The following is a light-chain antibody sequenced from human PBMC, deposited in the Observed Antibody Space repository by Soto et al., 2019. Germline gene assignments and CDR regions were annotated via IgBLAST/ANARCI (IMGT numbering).Light chain of an antibody. Sequence: EIVLTQSPGTLSLSPGERATLSCSARQSVSSSYLAWYQQKPGQAPSLLIYGASSRSTGIPDRFSGSGSGTDFHLTSNRLEFEDFAVYYCQQYGSSPPRYTFGQGTKREIK. CDR3: QQYGSSPPRYT. CDR1: QSVSSSY. CDR2: GAS. J-gene: IGKJ2*01. V-gene: IGKV3-20*01.